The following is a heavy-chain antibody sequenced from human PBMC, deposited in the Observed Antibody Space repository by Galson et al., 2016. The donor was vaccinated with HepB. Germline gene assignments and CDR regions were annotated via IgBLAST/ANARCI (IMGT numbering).Heavy chain of an antibody. J-gene: IGHJ4*02. CDR3: ASGAGWLIDY. Sequence: SLRLSCAASGLTFLKWMNWIRLAPGKGLEWVAIINNDGSKTAYVDSVKGRFTISRDNNNNLLFLLLNSLRVDDTAVYFCASGAGWLIDYWGQGTLVTVSS. V-gene: IGHV3-7*03. CDR2: INNDGSKT. CDR1: GLTFLKW. D-gene: IGHD6-19*01.